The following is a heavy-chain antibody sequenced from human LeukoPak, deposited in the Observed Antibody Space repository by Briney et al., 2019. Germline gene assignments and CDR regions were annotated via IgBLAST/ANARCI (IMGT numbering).Heavy chain of an antibody. J-gene: IGHJ4*02. CDR1: GFTVSSNY. D-gene: IGHD5-18*01. CDR3: ARDVWDTSLVSGFDY. Sequence: GGSLRLSCAASGFTVSSNYMTWVRQAPGKGLEWVSVIFSGGITYYADSVKGRFTISRDNAKNSLYLQMNSLRAEDTAVYYCARDVWDTSLVSGFDYWGQGTLVTVSS. V-gene: IGHV3-66*01. CDR2: IFSGGIT.